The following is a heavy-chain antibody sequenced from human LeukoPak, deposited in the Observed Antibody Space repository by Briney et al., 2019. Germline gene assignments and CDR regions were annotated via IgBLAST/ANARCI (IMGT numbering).Heavy chain of an antibody. D-gene: IGHD6-13*01. V-gene: IGHV4-59*01. Sequence: SETLSLTCTVSGGSISSYYWSWIRQPPGKGLEWIGYIYYSGSTNYNPSLKSRVTISVDTSKNQFSLKLSSVTAADTAVYYCARMSSSGDFDYWGQGTLVTVSS. J-gene: IGHJ4*02. CDR3: ARMSSSGDFDY. CDR1: GGSISSYY. CDR2: IYYSGST.